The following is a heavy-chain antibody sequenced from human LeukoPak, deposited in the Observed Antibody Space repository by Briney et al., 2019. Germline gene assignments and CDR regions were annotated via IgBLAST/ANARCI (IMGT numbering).Heavy chain of an antibody. D-gene: IGHD6-19*01. V-gene: IGHV3-33*01. CDR2: IWYDGSNK. J-gene: IGHJ4*02. Sequence: GGSLRLSCAASGFTFSSYGMHWVRQAPGKGLEWVAVIWYDGSNKYYADSVKGRFTISRDNAKNSLYLQMNSLRAEDTAVYYCARDPGYSSGWYPDYWGQGTLVTVSS. CDR3: ARDPGYSSGWYPDY. CDR1: GFTFSSYG.